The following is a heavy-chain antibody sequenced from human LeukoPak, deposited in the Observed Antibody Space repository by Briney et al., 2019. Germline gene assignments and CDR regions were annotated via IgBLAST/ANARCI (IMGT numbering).Heavy chain of an antibody. CDR2: IYTSGST. J-gene: IGHJ4*02. CDR3: AREGGYYTHFDY. Sequence: SETLSLTCTVSGGSISSGDYYWNWIRQPAGKGLEWIGRIYTSGSTSCNPSLKSRVTISVDTSKNQFSLKLNSVTAADTAVYYCAREGGYYTHFDYWGQGALVTVSS. V-gene: IGHV4-61*02. CDR1: GGSISSGDYY. D-gene: IGHD3-3*01.